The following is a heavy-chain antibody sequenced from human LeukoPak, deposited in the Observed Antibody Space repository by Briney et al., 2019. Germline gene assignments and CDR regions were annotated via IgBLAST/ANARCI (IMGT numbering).Heavy chain of an antibody. CDR2: IYYSGST. J-gene: IGHJ4*02. CDR1: GGSISSGSYY. V-gene: IGHV4-61*01. CDR3: ASKRRESYHFDY. D-gene: IGHD1-26*01. Sequence: PSETLSLTCTVSGGSISSGSYYWSWIRQPPGKGLEWIGYIYYSGSTNYNPSLKSRVTISVDTSKNQFSLKLSSVTAADTAVYYCASKRRESYHFDYWGQGTLVTVSS.